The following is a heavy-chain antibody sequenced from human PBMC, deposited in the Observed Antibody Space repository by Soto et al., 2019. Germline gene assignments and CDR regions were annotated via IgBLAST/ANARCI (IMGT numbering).Heavy chain of an antibody. CDR1: GGTFSSYT. D-gene: IGHD6-19*01. Sequence: QVQLVQSGAEVKKPGSSVKVSCKASGGTFSSYTINWVRQAPGQGLEWMGRIIPILGIANYAQKFQGRVTNTADKSTTTAYMKLSSMRSEDTAAYYCARTGLDERIAVSGTPRGGFDIWGQGTMVTVSS. CDR2: IIPILGIA. J-gene: IGHJ3*02. CDR3: ARTGLDERIAVSGTPRGGFDI. V-gene: IGHV1-69*02.